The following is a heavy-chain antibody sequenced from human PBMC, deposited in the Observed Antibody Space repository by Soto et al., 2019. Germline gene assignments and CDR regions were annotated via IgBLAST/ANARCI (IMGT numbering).Heavy chain of an antibody. CDR2: IIPILGIA. D-gene: IGHD5-18*01. CDR1: GYTFTSYT. J-gene: IGHJ6*02. CDR3: ATAIVAMVPPGMDV. V-gene: IGHV1-69*02. Sequence: ASVKVSCKASGYTFTSYTISWVRQAPGQGLEWMGRIIPILGIANYAQKFQGRVTITADKSTSTAYMELSSLRSEDTAVYYCATAIVAMVPPGMDVWGQGTTVTVSS.